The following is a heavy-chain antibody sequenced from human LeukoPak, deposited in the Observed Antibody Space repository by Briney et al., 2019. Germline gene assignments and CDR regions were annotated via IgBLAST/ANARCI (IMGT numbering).Heavy chain of an antibody. D-gene: IGHD1-26*01. Sequence: TGGSLRLSCVASGFTFSSYSMNWVRQAPGKGLEWVSYISTSSSIIYFADSVQGRFTISRDNAKNSLYLQMNSLRVEDTGVYYCASWGEGALDNWGQGTLATVSS. J-gene: IGHJ4*02. CDR2: ISTSSSII. V-gene: IGHV3-48*01. CDR3: ASWGEGALDN. CDR1: GFTFSSYS.